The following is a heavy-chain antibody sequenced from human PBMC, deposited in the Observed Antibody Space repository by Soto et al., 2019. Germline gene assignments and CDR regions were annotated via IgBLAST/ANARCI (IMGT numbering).Heavy chain of an antibody. J-gene: IGHJ6*02. CDR3: VKSLIVVVPAAILGYYGMDV. D-gene: IGHD2-2*01. CDR2: ISSNGGST. CDR1: GFTFGSYA. Sequence: GGSLRLSCSASGFTFGSYAMHWVRQAPGKGLEYVSAISSNGGSTYYADSVKGRFTISRDNSKNTLYLQMSSLRAEDTAVYYCVKSLIVVVPAAILGYYGMDVWGQGTTVTVSS. V-gene: IGHV3-64D*06.